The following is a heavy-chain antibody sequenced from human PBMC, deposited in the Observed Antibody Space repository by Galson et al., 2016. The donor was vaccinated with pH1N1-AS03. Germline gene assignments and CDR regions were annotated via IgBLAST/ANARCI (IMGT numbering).Heavy chain of an antibody. V-gene: IGHV3-48*04. D-gene: IGHD5-18*01. Sequence: SLRLSCAASGSSFSTYRMNWVRQAPGKGLEWLSYIGSDTTTTYYADSVKGRFTISRDNAKDSLYLQMDSLRVDDTAMYYCARALGYGLPYFWGQGTLVTVSA. CDR2: IGSDTTTT. CDR1: GSSFSTYR. CDR3: ARALGYGLPYF. J-gene: IGHJ4*02.